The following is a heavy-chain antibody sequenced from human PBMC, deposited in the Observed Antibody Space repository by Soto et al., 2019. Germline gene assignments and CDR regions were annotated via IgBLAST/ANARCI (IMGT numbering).Heavy chain of an antibody. CDR2: IYYSGST. Sequence: SETLSLTCTVSGGSISSSSYYWGWIRQPPGKGLEWIGSIYYSGSTYYNPSLKSRVTISVDTSKNQFSLRLSSVTAADTAVYYCARVVGGWVKSRFYYFDYWGQGTLVTVSS. V-gene: IGHV4-39*01. J-gene: IGHJ4*02. CDR1: GGSISSSSYY. CDR3: ARVVGGWVKSRFYYFDY. D-gene: IGHD6-19*01.